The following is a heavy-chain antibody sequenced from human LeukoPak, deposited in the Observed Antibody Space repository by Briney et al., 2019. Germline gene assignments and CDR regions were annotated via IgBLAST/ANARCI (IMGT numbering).Heavy chain of an antibody. CDR3: ARGDYGGTGVY. Sequence: ASVKVSCKASGYTFTGYYMHWVRQAPGQGLEWMGWINPNSGGTNYAQKFQGRVTITRNTSISTAYMELSSLRSEDTAVYYCARGDYGGTGVYWGQGTLATVSS. D-gene: IGHD4-23*01. CDR2: INPNSGGT. J-gene: IGHJ4*02. CDR1: GYTFTGYY. V-gene: IGHV1-2*02.